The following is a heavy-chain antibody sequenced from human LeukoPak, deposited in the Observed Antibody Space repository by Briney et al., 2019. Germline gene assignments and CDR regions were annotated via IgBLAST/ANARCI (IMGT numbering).Heavy chain of an antibody. CDR3: AREERITMIVVVAYYFDY. V-gene: IGHV3-7*01. CDR2: IDQDESTI. D-gene: IGHD3-22*01. Sequence: GGSLRLSCAASGFTFSRFWMSWVRQAPGKGLEWVASIDQDESTIRYVDSVRGRFTISRDNVKNSLFLQMNSLRVEDTAVYYCAREERITMIVVVAYYFDYWGQGTLVTVSS. CDR1: GFTFSRFW. J-gene: IGHJ4*02.